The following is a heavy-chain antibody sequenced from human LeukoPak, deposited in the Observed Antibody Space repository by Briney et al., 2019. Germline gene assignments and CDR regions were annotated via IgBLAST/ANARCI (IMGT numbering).Heavy chain of an antibody. CDR3: ASSYYYDSSGYYPFDY. CDR1: GYTFTGYY. D-gene: IGHD3-22*01. J-gene: IGHJ4*02. V-gene: IGHV1-2*02. Sequence: SVTXXCKASGYTFTGYYMHWVRQAPGQGLEWMGWINPNSGGTNYAQKFQGRVTMTRDTSISTAYMELSRLRSDDTAVYYCASSYYYDSSGYYPFDYWGQGTLVTVSS. CDR2: INPNSGGT.